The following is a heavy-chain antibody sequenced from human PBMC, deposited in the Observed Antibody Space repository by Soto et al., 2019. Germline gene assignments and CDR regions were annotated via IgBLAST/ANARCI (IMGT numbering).Heavy chain of an antibody. CDR1: GYTFRSYD. J-gene: IGHJ5*01. CDR2: VNPNTGNT. D-gene: IGHD3-10*01. Sequence: QVQLVQSGAEVKKPGASVKVSCTGSGYTFRSYDSHWVRQATGQGLEWMGWVNPNTGNTGYAQKCQGRVTMTRDMSKSSACMEVNSLTSEDTAIYSCARAYGAGSFDFWGQGTLVSVSS. V-gene: IGHV1-8*01. CDR3: ARAYGAGSFDF.